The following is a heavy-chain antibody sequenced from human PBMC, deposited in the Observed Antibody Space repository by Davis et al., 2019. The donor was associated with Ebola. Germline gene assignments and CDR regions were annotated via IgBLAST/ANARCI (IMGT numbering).Heavy chain of an antibody. CDR1: GFTFSSYG. V-gene: IGHV3-30*02. D-gene: IGHD1-26*01. J-gene: IGHJ4*02. CDR3: AKAGHCGNYCSFDS. Sequence: PGGSLRLSCAASGFTFSSYGMHWVRQAPGKGLEWVAFIRYDGSNKYYADSVKGRFTISRDNSKNTLYLQMNSLRAEDTAVYYCAKAGHCGNYCSFDSWGQGTLLTVSS. CDR2: IRYDGSNK.